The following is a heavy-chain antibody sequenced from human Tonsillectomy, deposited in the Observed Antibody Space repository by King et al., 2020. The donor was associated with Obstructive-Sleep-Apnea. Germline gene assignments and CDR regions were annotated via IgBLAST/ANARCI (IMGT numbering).Heavy chain of an antibody. J-gene: IGHJ4*02. V-gene: IGHV3-21*01. D-gene: IGHD3-22*01. CDR1: GFTFSSYT. Sequence: VQLVESGGGLVKPGGSLRLSCAASGFTFSSYTINWVRQAPGKGLEWVSSISSSSTYIYYADSVKGRFTISRDNAKNSLYLQMNSLRAEDTAVYYCARLSPAQYYDGSGYLGGYFDYWGQGTLVTVSS. CDR3: ARLSPAQYYDGSGYLGGYFDY. CDR2: ISSSSTYI.